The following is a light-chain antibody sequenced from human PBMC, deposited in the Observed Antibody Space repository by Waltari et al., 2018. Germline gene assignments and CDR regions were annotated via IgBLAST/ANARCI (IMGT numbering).Light chain of an antibody. V-gene: IGLV1-47*01. Sequence: QSVLTQPPSAPGTPGQPVTISFSGTNSNIQPIYVCWYPQVPEPAPNLLLHRNNQQPSGVPDRFSGSKSGTSASLTISGLRSEDEADYYCAAWDDSLSGWVFGGGTKLTVL. CDR1: NSNIQPIY. CDR2: RNN. CDR3: AAWDDSLSGWV. J-gene: IGLJ3*02.